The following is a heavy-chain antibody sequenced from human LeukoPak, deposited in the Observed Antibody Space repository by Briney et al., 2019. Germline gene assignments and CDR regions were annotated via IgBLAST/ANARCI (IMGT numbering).Heavy chain of an antibody. J-gene: IGHJ5*02. CDR2: IIASGGTT. V-gene: IGHV3-23*01. CDR3: AKDRSPGWFDP. Sequence: GGSLRLSCAASGFPFSSYAMSWVRQAPGKGLDWVSSIIASGGTTYYADSVKGRFTTSRDNSKNTVYLQMNSLRVEDTAMYYCAKDRSPGWFDPWGQGTLVTVSS. CDR1: GFPFSSYA. D-gene: IGHD6-13*01.